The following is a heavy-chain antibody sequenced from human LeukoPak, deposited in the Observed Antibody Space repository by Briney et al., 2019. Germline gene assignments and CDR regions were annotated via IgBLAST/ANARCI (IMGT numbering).Heavy chain of an antibody. CDR3: ARGGERFDP. CDR1: GGSISSSSYY. D-gene: IGHD2-21*01. Sequence: SETLSLTCTVSGGSISSSSYYWGWIRQPPGKGLEWIGSIYYSGSTYYNPSLKSRVTISVDTSKNQFSLKLSSVTAADTAVYYWARGGERFDPWGQGTLVTVSS. CDR2: IYYSGST. J-gene: IGHJ5*02. V-gene: IGHV4-39*07.